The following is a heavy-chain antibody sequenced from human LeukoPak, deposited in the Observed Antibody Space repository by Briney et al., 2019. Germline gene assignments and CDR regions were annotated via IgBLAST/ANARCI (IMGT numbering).Heavy chain of an antibody. J-gene: IGHJ3*02. CDR3: ARVVKDSSGYYPDAFDI. CDR2: ISSSSSTI. Sequence: GGSLRLSCAASGFTFSSYSMNWVRQAPGKGLEWVSYISSSSSTIYYADSVKGRFTISRDNAKNSLYLQMNSLRAEDTAVYYCARVVKDSSGYYPDAFDIWGQGTMVTVSS. D-gene: IGHD3-22*01. V-gene: IGHV3-48*01. CDR1: GFTFSSYS.